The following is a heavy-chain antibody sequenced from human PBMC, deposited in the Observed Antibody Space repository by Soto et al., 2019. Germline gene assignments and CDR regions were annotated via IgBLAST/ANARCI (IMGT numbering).Heavy chain of an antibody. Sequence: VQLVESGGGVVQPGRSLRLSCAVSGFTVSTYGMHWVRQAPGKGLEWVAVISRDGGTKYYADSVKGRFTISRDNSRNXXFXXXXXXXXXXXXXXXXXXXXXXGYWGQGTLVTVSS. CDR3: XXXXXXGY. V-gene: IGHV3-30*03. CDR2: ISRDGGTK. CDR1: GFTVSTYG. J-gene: IGHJ4*02.